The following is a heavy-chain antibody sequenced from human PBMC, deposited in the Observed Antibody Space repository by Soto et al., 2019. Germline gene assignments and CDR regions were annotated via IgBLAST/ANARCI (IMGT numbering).Heavy chain of an antibody. CDR1: GYSITIYD. Sequence: GASVKVSWKASGYSITIYDINWVRQATGQGLEWMGWMNPNSGNTGYAQKFQGRVTMTRNTSISTAYMELSSLRSEDTAVYYCAREAQKVADAFDIWGQGTMVTVSS. J-gene: IGHJ3*02. CDR2: MNPNSGNT. D-gene: IGHD2-15*01. V-gene: IGHV1-8*01. CDR3: AREAQKVADAFDI.